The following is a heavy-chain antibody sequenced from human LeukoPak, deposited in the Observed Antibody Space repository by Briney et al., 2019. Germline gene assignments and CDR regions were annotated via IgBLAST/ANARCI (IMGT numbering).Heavy chain of an antibody. Sequence: GGSLRLSCAASGFTFSSYAMSWVRQAPGKGLEWVSPISGSGSSTYYADSVKGRFTISRDNSKNTLYLQMNSLRAEDTAVYYCAKDVGGNIWFGELFPSTPFDYWGQGTLVTVSS. J-gene: IGHJ4*02. CDR2: ISGSGSST. CDR1: GFTFSSYA. D-gene: IGHD3-10*01. V-gene: IGHV3-23*01. CDR3: AKDVGGNIWFGELFPSTPFDY.